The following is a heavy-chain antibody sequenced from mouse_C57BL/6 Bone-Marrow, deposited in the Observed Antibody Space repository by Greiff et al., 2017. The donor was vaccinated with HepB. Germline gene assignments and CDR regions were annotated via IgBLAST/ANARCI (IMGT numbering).Heavy chain of an antibody. CDR1: GYTFTSYW. CDR2: IYPGSGST. V-gene: IGHV1-55*01. J-gene: IGHJ3*01. D-gene: IGHD1-1*01. CDR3: ARGGGSSSWFAY. Sequence: VQLQQPGAELVKPGASVKMSCKASGYTFTSYWITWVKQRPGQGLEWIGDIYPGSGSTNYNEKFKSKATLTVDISSSTAYMQLSSLTSADSAVYYCARGGGSSSWFAYWGQGTLVTVSA.